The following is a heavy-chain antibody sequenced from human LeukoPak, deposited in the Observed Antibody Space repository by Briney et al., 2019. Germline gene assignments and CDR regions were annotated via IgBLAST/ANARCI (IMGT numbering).Heavy chain of an antibody. CDR3: AREQTLYCSRTRCPVYYFDY. CDR1: GFTFSTYA. D-gene: IGHD2-2*01. Sequence: GGSLRLSCTASGFTFSTYAMGWARQAPGKGLEWVSGISWNSDIIGYADSVKGRFTISRDNAKNSLYLQMNSLRAEDTAVYYCAREQTLYCSRTRCPVYYFDYWGQGTLVTVSS. CDR2: ISWNSDII. V-gene: IGHV3-9*01. J-gene: IGHJ4*02.